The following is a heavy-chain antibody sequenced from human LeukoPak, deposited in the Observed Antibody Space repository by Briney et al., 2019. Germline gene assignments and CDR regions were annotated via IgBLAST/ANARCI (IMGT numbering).Heavy chain of an antibody. CDR3: ARDLGPTFYDYVWGSYRSRGGWFDP. V-gene: IGHV4-59*01. D-gene: IGHD3-16*02. Sequence: SETLSLTCTVSGGSISSYYWSWIRQPPGKGLEWIGYIYYSGSTNCNPSLKSRVTISVDTSKNQFSLKLSSVTAADTAVYYCARDLGPTFYDYVWGSYRSRGGWFDPWGQGTLVTVSS. J-gene: IGHJ5*02. CDR1: GGSISSYY. CDR2: IYYSGST.